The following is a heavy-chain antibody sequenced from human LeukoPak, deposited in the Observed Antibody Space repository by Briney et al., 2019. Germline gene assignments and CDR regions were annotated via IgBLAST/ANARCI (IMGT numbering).Heavy chain of an antibody. CDR3: ARGSGNYYTRFDY. D-gene: IGHD3-10*01. Sequence: PGGSLRLSCAASGFTFNSYGMHWVRQAPGKGLEWVAVIWYDGSNKYYADSVKGRFTISRDNSKNTLYLQMNSLRAEDTALYYCARGSGNYYTRFDYWGQGILVTVSS. CDR1: GFTFNSYG. J-gene: IGHJ4*02. V-gene: IGHV3-33*01. CDR2: IWYDGSNK.